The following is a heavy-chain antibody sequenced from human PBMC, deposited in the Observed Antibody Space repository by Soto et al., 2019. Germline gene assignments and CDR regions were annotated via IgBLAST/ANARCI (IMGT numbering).Heavy chain of an antibody. CDR1: GYSIGSGDY. Sequence: SETLSLTCAVSGYSIGSGDYWTWIRQSPGKGLEWIGSIYHAGSVYYNPSLNGRVALSMDTSKNHFSLKLTSVTAADTAVYYCARTFDYYGMDVWGQGTTVALSS. CDR2: IYHAGSV. V-gene: IGHV4-38-2*01. CDR3: ARTFDYYGMDV. J-gene: IGHJ6*02.